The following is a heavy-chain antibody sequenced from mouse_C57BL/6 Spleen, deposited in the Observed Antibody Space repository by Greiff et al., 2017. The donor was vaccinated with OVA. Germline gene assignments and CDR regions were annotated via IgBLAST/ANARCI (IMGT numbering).Heavy chain of an antibody. J-gene: IGHJ1*03. CDR2: INPSNGGT. D-gene: IGHD1-1*01. V-gene: IGHV1-53*01. CDR3: ASYGSSYDWYFDV. Sequence: VQLQQPGTELVKPGASVKQSCKASGYTFTSYWMHWVKQRPGQGLEWIGNINPSNGGTNYNEKFKSKATLTVDKSSSTAYMQLSSLTSEDSAVYYCASYGSSYDWYFDVWGTGTTVTVSS. CDR1: GYTFTSYW.